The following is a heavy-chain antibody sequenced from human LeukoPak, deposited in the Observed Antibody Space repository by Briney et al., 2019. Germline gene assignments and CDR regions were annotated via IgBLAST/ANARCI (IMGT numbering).Heavy chain of an antibody. CDR3: ARVPDSSLRPPGASDI. CDR1: GFTFSSYA. Sequence: PGGSLRLSCAASGFTFSSYAMHWVRQAPGKGLEYVSAISSNGGSTYYANSVKGRFTISRDNSKNTLYLQMGSLRAEDMAVYYCARVPDSSLRPPGASDIWGQGTMVTVST. CDR2: ISSNGGST. V-gene: IGHV3-64*01. D-gene: IGHD3-22*01. J-gene: IGHJ3*02.